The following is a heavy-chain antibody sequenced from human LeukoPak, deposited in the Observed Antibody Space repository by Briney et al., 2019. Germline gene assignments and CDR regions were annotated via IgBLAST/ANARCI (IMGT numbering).Heavy chain of an antibody. CDR2: ISYDGSNK. J-gene: IGHJ6*03. Sequence: PGGSLRLSCAASGFTFSSYTMHWVRQAPGRGLEWVAVISYDGSNKYYADSVKGRFTISRDNSKNTLYLQMNSLRAEDTAVYYCATGGGRSSWYVFWHYYMDVWGKGTTVTISS. CDR1: GFTFSSYT. V-gene: IGHV3-30*04. CDR3: ATGGGRSSWYVFWHYYMDV. D-gene: IGHD6-13*01.